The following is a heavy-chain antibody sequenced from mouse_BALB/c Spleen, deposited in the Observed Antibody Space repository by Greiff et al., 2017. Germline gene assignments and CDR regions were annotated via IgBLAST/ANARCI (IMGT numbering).Heavy chain of an antibody. Sequence: EVMLVESGGGLVQPGGSRKLSCAASGFTFSDYYMYWVRQTPEKRLEWVATISDGGSYTYYPDSVKGRFTISRDNAKNNLYLQMSSLKSEDTAMYYCAREHGNYGAMDYWGQGTSVTVSS. CDR3: AREHGNYGAMDY. V-gene: IGHV5-4*02. J-gene: IGHJ4*01. CDR2: ISDGGSYT. D-gene: IGHD2-1*01. CDR1: GFTFSDYY.